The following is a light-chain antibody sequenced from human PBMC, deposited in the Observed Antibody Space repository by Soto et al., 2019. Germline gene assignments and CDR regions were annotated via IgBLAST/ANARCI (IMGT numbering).Light chain of an antibody. CDR3: QHRTNWPPALT. CDR2: GAS. V-gene: IGKV3-11*01. Sequence: EIVLTQSPDTLSLSPGEGASLSCRASQSVHTFLAWYQQKPGQPLRLLIYGASTRATGVPARFSGSGSGTDFTLTISSLEPEDFAVYYCQHRTNWPPALTFAGGTKVDIK. J-gene: IGKJ4*01. CDR1: QSVHTF.